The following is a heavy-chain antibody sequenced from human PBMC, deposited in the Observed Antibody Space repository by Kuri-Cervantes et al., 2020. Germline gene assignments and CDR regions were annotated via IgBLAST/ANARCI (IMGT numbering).Heavy chain of an antibody. V-gene: IGHV3-30*04. Sequence: GESLKISCAASGFTFSRYAMHWVRQAPGKGLEWVAVISYDGSTKYYADSVKGRFTISRDNSKNKLYLQMHSLRPEDMAVYYCAKAHSSGWYYFDYWGQGTLVTVSS. CDR3: AKAHSSGWYYFDY. D-gene: IGHD6-19*01. CDR2: ISYDGSTK. J-gene: IGHJ4*02. CDR1: GFTFSRYA.